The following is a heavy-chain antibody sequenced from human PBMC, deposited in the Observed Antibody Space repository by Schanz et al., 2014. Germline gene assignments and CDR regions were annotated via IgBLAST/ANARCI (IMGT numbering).Heavy chain of an antibody. D-gene: IGHD3-22*01. V-gene: IGHV3-33*05. J-gene: IGHJ3*01. CDR1: GFTFISYD. CDR2: ISFDGRNT. CDR3: ARGREVVAKIFDV. Sequence: VQLLESGGGVVQPGRSLRLSCVASGFTFISYDIHWVRQAPGKGLEWVGFISFDGRNTGYAHSVKGRFTISRDNAKNSLYLQMNSLRAEDTGVYYCARGREVVAKIFDVWGQGTMVTVSS.